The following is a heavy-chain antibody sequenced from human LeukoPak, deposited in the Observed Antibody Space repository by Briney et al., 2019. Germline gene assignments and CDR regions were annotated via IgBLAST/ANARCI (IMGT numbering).Heavy chain of an antibody. CDR2: IGSRGGST. Sequence: GGSLRLSCAGSGFTFSNSAMNWARQAPGKGREWVSAIGSRGGSTYYADSVKGRFTISRDNAKNSLYLQMNSLRAEDTAVYYCARGFDSNGRLWAWFENWGQGTLITVSS. CDR1: GFTFSNSA. J-gene: IGHJ4*02. V-gene: IGHV3-21*01. CDR3: ARGFDSNGRLWAWFEN. D-gene: IGHD3-22*01.